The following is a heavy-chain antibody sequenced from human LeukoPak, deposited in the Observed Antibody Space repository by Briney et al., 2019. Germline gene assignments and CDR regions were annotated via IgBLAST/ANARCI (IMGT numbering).Heavy chain of an antibody. CDR1: EFTFSHYG. Sequence: GGSLRLSCATSEFTFSHYGMHWVRKAPGKGLKWLAVIWSDGTNSFYGDPVKGRFTISRDNFQRTVYLQMNSLRAEDTAVYYCAKDAQRGFDYSNSLDKWGQGTLVTVSS. D-gene: IGHD4-11*01. J-gene: IGHJ4*02. CDR2: IWSDGTNS. CDR3: AKDAQRGFDYSNSLDK. V-gene: IGHV3-33*06.